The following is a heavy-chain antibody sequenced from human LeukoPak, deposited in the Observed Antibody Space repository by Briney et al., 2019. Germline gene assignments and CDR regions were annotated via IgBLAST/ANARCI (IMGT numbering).Heavy chain of an antibody. CDR2: INHSGST. Sequence: PSETLSLTCAVYGGSFSGYYWSWIRQPPGKGLEWIGEINHSGSTNYNPSLKSRVTISVDTSKNQFSLKLSSVTAADTAVYYCASLGELNYWGQGTLVTVSS. CDR1: GGSFSGYY. J-gene: IGHJ4*02. CDR3: ASLGELNY. V-gene: IGHV4-34*01. D-gene: IGHD3-16*01.